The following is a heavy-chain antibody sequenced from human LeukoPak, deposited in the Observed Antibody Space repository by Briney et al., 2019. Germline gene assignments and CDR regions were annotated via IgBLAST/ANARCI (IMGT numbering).Heavy chain of an antibody. CDR2: ISYDGVYK. D-gene: IGHD2-2*01. Sequence: GGSLRLSCAASGFTFSVYAMHWVRQAPGEGLEWMATISYDGVYKYYANSVEGRFTVSRDNSQSTLYLQMNSLRIEDSAVYFCARDFEVPAASHIFNWFDPWGQGALVTVSS. V-gene: IGHV3-30-3*01. CDR3: ARDFEVPAASHIFNWFDP. J-gene: IGHJ5*02. CDR1: GFTFSVYA.